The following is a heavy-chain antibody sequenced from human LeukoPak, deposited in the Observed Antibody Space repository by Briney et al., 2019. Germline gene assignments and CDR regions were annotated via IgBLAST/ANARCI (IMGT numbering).Heavy chain of an antibody. CDR1: GASISSYY. Sequence: SETLSLTCTVSGASISSYYWSWIRQPPGKGLEWIGYSHYSGSTNYSPSLKSRVTMSVDTSRNQFSLKLSSVTAADTAVYYCARHVSGSSADYWGQGTLVTVSS. CDR3: ARHVSGSSADY. V-gene: IGHV4-59*08. CDR2: SHYSGST. J-gene: IGHJ4*02. D-gene: IGHD1-26*01.